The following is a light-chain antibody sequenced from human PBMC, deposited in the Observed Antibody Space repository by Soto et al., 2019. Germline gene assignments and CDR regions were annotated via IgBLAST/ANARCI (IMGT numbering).Light chain of an antibody. Sequence: DIMMTQSPDSLAVSLGERATINCKSSQSVFDSSDNKNYITWYQQKPGQPPKLLIYWASTRESGVPDRFSGSGSGTDFTLTISSLQAEDVAVYYCQQYYVTPLTFGGGTKLEIK. V-gene: IGKV4-1*01. CDR2: WAS. J-gene: IGKJ4*01. CDR3: QQYYVTPLT. CDR1: QSVFDSSDNKNY.